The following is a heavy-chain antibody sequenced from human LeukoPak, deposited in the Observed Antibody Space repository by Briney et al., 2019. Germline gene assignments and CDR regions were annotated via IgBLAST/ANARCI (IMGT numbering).Heavy chain of an antibody. Sequence: PSETLSLTCTVSGGSISRGTYYWGWIRQPPGKGLQWIGSISYSGNTYSNPSLASRVTMSVDTSKNQFSLKLSSVTAADTAVYYCARDITMKAFNWFDPWGQGTLVTVSS. CDR1: GGSISRGTYY. CDR3: ARDITMKAFNWFDP. D-gene: IGHD3-22*01. CDR2: ISYSGNT. J-gene: IGHJ5*02. V-gene: IGHV4-39*07.